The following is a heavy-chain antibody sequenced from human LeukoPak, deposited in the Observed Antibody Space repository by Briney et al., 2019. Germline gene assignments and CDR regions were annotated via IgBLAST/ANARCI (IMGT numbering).Heavy chain of an antibody. CDR3: ARHREWELLPYFDY. CDR1: GGSISSSSYY. D-gene: IGHD1-26*01. J-gene: IGHJ4*02. V-gene: IGHV4-39*01. Sequence: SETLSLTCTVSGGSISSSSYYWGWIRQPPGKGLEWIGSIYHSGSTYYNPSLKSRVTISVDTSKKQFSLNLSSVSAADTAVYYCARHREWELLPYFDYWGQGTLVTVSS. CDR2: IYHSGST.